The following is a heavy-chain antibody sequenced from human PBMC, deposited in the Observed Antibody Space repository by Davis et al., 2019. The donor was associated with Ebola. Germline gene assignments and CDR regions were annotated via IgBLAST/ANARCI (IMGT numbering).Heavy chain of an antibody. CDR3: ARQYYYDSSGYYSEGVDY. V-gene: IGHV1-69*13. CDR1: GGTFSSYA. CDR2: IIPIFGTA. Sequence: SVKVSCKASGGTFSSYAISWVRQAPGQGLEWMGGIIPIFGTANYAQKFQGRVTITADESTSTAYMELSSLRSEDTAVYYCARQYYYDSSGYYSEGVDYWGQGTLVTVSS. J-gene: IGHJ4*02. D-gene: IGHD3-22*01.